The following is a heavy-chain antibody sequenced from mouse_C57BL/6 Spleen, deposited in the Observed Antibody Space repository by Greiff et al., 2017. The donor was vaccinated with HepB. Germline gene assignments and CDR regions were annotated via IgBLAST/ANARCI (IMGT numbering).Heavy chain of an antibody. CDR1: GFTFSDYG. Sequence: EVQVVESGGGLVKPGGSLKLSCAASGFTFSDYGMHWVRQAPEKGLEWVAYISSGSSTIYYADTVKGRCTISRDNAKNTLFLQMTSLRSEDTAMYYCARSPYYEDAMDYWGQGTSVTVSS. V-gene: IGHV5-17*01. J-gene: IGHJ4*01. CDR3: ARSPYYEDAMDY. CDR2: ISSGSSTI. D-gene: IGHD2-10*01.